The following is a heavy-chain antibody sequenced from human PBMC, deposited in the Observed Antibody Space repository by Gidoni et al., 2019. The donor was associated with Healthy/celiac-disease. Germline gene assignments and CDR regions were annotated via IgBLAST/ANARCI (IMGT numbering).Heavy chain of an antibody. V-gene: IGHV3-23*01. D-gene: IGHD1-26*01. CDR1: GFTFSSHA. Sequence: EVQLLASGGGLVQPGGSLRLPCAASGFTFSSHAMSWVRQAPGKGLEWVSAISGSGGSTYYADAVKGRFTISRDNSKNTLYLQMNSLRAEDTAVYYCAKVVSGSLYYFDYWGQGTLVTVSS. CDR2: ISGSGGST. CDR3: AKVVSGSLYYFDY. J-gene: IGHJ4*02.